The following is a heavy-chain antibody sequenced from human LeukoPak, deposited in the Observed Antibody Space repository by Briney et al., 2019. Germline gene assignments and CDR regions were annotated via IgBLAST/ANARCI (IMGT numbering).Heavy chain of an antibody. J-gene: IGHJ3*02. CDR2: ITSSSSTI. CDR1: GFTFSSYA. CDR3: ARVDWMIGAFDI. V-gene: IGHV3-48*02. Sequence: GGSLRLSCAASGFTFSSYAMNWVRQAPGKGLEWVSYITSSSSTIYYADSVRGRFTISRDNAKNSLYLQMNSLRDEDTAVYYCARVDWMIGAFDIWGQGTMITVSS. D-gene: IGHD3-22*01.